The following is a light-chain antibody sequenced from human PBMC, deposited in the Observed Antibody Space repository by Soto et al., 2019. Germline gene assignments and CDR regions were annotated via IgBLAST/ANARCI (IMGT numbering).Light chain of an antibody. Sequence: QSALTQHPSASGALGQSVTISCTGTSSDVGGYNHVSWYQQHPGKAPKLLIYDVIHRPSGVPDRFSGSKSGNTASLTVSGLQADDEVDYYCSSYAGSNSLIFGTGTKVTVL. CDR3: SSYAGSNSLI. V-gene: IGLV2-8*01. CDR2: DVI. J-gene: IGLJ1*01. CDR1: SSDVGGYNH.